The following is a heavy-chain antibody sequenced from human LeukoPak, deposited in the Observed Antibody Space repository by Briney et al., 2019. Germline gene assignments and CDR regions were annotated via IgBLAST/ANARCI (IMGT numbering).Heavy chain of an antibody. J-gene: IGHJ4*02. D-gene: IGHD5-18*01. CDR2: ITGSGGNT. CDR3: AREGGYSYRRHFDY. CDR1: GFTFSNYA. V-gene: IGHV3-23*01. Sequence: QTGGSLRLSCAASGFTFSNYAMSWVRQAPGKGLEWVSAITGSGGNTYYADSVKGRFTISRDNSKNTLYLQMNSLRAEDTAVYYCAREGGYSYRRHFDYWGQGTLVTVSS.